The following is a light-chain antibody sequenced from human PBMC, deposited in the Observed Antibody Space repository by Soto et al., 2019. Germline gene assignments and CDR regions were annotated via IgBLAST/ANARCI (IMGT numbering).Light chain of an antibody. CDR3: LQANNFPVT. CDR1: QGTGSW. Sequence: IQMTQSPSFVSASIGDRVTITCRASQGTGSWLAWYQQVPGRAPRLLIFPASPFQSGVSSRFRGSGSGTDFTLTITSLQPEDFATYFCLQANNFPVTFGEGTKVEMK. J-gene: IGKJ4*01. V-gene: IGKV1-12*01. CDR2: PAS.